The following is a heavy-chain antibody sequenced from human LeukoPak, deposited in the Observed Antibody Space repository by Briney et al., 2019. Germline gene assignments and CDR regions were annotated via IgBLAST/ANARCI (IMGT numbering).Heavy chain of an antibody. V-gene: IGHV4-34*01. CDR1: GGSFSSYY. CDR2: INHSGRT. J-gene: IGHJ4*02. CDR3: ARPSRWLVVDYFDY. Sequence: SETLSLTCAVYGGSFSSYYWNWIRQPPGKGLEWIGEINHSGRTTYNPSLKSRLTISVDTSKNHFSLRLSSVTAADTAVYYCARPSRWLVVDYFDYWGQGTLVTVSS. D-gene: IGHD6-19*01.